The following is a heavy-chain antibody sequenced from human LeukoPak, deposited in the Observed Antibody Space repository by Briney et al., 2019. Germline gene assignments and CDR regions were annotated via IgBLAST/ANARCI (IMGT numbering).Heavy chain of an antibody. V-gene: IGHV1-2*02. D-gene: IGHD3-16*01. CDR2: INPDSGDT. Sequence: GASVKVSCKASGYSFTGYYIHLVRQAPGQGLEWMGWINPDSGDTNYAQRFQGRVTMTRDTSVSTAYMDLSGLRSDDTAVYYCARVLWGSNDAFDIWGQGTMVTVSS. CDR1: GYSFTGYY. J-gene: IGHJ3*02. CDR3: ARVLWGSNDAFDI.